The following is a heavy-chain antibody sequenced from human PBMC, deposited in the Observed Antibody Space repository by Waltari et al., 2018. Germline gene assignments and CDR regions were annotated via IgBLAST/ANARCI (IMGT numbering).Heavy chain of an antibody. CDR2: FLPILGRA. CDR3: ARAAGREGEWFDP. CDR1: GGTFSSYT. Sequence: QVQLVQSGAEVKKPGSSVKVSCKASGGTFSSYTISWVRQATGQGVAWMGRFLPILGRANAAQRVQGRVTITADKSTRTADMELSSLRSEDTAVYYCARAAGREGEWFDPWGQGTLVSVSS. V-gene: IGHV1-69*08. D-gene: IGHD6-13*01. J-gene: IGHJ5*02.